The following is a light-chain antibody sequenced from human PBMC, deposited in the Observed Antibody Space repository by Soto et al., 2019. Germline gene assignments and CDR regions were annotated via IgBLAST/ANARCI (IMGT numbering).Light chain of an antibody. CDR1: QSVSSN. V-gene: IGKV3-20*01. CDR2: GAS. J-gene: IGKJ1*01. CDR3: QQYLTSPKT. Sequence: EIVLTQSPGTLSLSPGERATLSCRASQSVSSNVAWYQQIPGQTPRLLIYGASRRAPGIPERFSGSGSGTDFTLTISRLEPEDFAVYYCQQYLTSPKTFGQGTKVDNK.